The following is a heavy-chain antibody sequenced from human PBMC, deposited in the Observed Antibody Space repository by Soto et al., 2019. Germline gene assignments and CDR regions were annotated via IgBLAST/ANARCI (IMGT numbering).Heavy chain of an antibody. CDR3: ASDADILTGSDAFDV. Sequence: QVQLVESGGGLVKPGGSLRLSCAASGFTFSDYYMSWIRQAPGKGLEWVSYISSTDSYTNYADSVKGRFTISRDNARNSLYLHMNSLRAEDTAVYYCASDADILTGSDAFDVWGQGTMVSVSS. D-gene: IGHD3-9*01. CDR2: ISSTDSYT. CDR1: GFTFSDYY. V-gene: IGHV3-11*05. J-gene: IGHJ3*01.